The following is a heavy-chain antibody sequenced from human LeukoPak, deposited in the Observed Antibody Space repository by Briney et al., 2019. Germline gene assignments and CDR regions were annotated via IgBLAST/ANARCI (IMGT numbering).Heavy chain of an antibody. J-gene: IGHJ4*02. V-gene: IGHV3-23*01. D-gene: IGHD3-22*01. CDR3: AKAIDSSGYYYERGADY. CDR2: ISGNGDST. CDR1: GFRFSSYA. Sequence: GGSLRLSCAASGFRFSSYAMSWVRQAPGKGLEWVSAISGNGDSTKYADSVKGRFTISRDNSQTTLYLQMNSLRAEDTAVFYCAKAIDSSGYYYERGADYWGQGTLVTVSS.